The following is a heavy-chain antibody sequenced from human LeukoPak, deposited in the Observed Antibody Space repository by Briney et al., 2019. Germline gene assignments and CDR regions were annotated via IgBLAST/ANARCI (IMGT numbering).Heavy chain of an antibody. CDR1: GFTFSTYS. D-gene: IGHD6-19*01. CDR3: ARDSRYSSGWYEGY. Sequence: GGSLRLSCAASGFTFSTYSMNWVRQAPGKGLEWVSYISSSGSTIYYADSVKGRFTISRDNAKNSLYLQMNSLRAEDTAVYYCARDSRYSSGWYEGYWGQGTLVTVSS. CDR2: ISSSGSTI. J-gene: IGHJ4*02. V-gene: IGHV3-48*04.